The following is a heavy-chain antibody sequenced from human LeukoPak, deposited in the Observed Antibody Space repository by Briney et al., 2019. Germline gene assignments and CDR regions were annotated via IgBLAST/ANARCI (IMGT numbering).Heavy chain of an antibody. CDR2: IFCSGST. CDR1: GGSICSSSYY. J-gene: IGHJ5*02. D-gene: IGHD6-6*01. Sequence: SETLSLTCTVSGGSICSSSYYWVWIRQPPWRGLEWIGNIFCSGSTYYSPSLKSRVTISVDTSKNQFSLRLSSVTPAETAVYYCARYSSSSGWFDPWGPGTLVTVSS. V-gene: IGHV4-39*01. CDR3: ARYSSSSGWFDP.